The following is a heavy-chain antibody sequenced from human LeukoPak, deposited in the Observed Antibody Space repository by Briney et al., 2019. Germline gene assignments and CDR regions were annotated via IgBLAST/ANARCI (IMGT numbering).Heavy chain of an antibody. CDR1: GYTFTSYG. CDR2: ISAYNGNT. Sequence: ASVTVSCTASGYTFTSYGISWVRQAPGQGLEWMGWISAYNGNTNYAQKLQGRVTMTTDTSTSTAYMELRSLRSDDTAVYYYARESKVYQLPTTYCYYYYGMDVWGQGTTVTVSS. CDR3: ARESKVYQLPTTYCYYYYGMDV. V-gene: IGHV1-18*01. D-gene: IGHD2-2*01. J-gene: IGHJ6*02.